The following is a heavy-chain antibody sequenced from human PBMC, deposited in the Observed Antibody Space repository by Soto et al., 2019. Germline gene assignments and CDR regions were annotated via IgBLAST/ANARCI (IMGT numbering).Heavy chain of an antibody. Sequence: EVQLVESGGGLVKPGGSLRLSCAASGFIFSHYSMNWFRQAPGKGLEWVSSINGGGRFIYYTDSVKGRFTISRDNVKNSVHLQMNSLRGEDTAVYYCARGAGQLAEDFFDYWGQGTLVTVSS. CDR2: INGGGRFI. CDR3: ARGAGQLAEDFFDY. J-gene: IGHJ4*02. V-gene: IGHV3-21*01. CDR1: GFIFSHYS. D-gene: IGHD1-1*01.